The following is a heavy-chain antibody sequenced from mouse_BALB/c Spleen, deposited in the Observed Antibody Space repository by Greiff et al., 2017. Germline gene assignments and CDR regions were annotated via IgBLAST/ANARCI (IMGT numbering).Heavy chain of an antibody. J-gene: IGHJ3*01. Sequence: VQLQQSGPELVKPGASVKMSCKASGYTFTSYVMHWVKQKPGQGLEWIGYINPYNDGTKYNEKFKGKATLTSDKSSSTAYMELSSLTSEDSAVYYCALEEALRLPAYWGQGTLVTVSA. CDR1: GYTFTSYV. D-gene: IGHD1-2*01. V-gene: IGHV1-14*01. CDR3: ALEEALRLPAY. CDR2: INPYNDGT.